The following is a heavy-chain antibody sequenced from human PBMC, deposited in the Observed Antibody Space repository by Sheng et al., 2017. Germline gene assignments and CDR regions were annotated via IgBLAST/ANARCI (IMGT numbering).Heavy chain of an antibody. CDR3: ARVGGEWNGYGDS. D-gene: IGHD5-12*01. CDR1: GYAFGTYA. J-gene: IGHJ4*02. V-gene: IGHV1-18*01. Sequence: QVQLVQSGAEVKKPGASVKVSCKASGYAFGTYAISWVRQAPGQGLEWMGWISTENGDTKYTQKFQGRVSMTADTSTSTAYLEVRSLRFDDTAVYFCARVGGEWNGYGDSWGQGTLVIVSS. CDR2: ISTENGDT.